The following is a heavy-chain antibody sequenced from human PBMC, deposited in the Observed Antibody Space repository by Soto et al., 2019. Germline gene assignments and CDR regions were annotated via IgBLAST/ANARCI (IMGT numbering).Heavy chain of an antibody. CDR3: AHRRDGTYALDY. V-gene: IGHV2-5*02. J-gene: IGHJ4*02. CDR2: IYWDGDK. Sequence: QITLKESGPTLVKPTQTLTLTCTFSGFSLSSNGVGVGWIRQPPGKALEWLALIYWDGDKRYSPSLKSRLTRTKDTSKNQVVLTMTNMDPVDTATYYFAHRRDGTYALDYWGQGTLVTVAS. CDR1: GFSLSSNGVG. D-gene: IGHD1-26*01.